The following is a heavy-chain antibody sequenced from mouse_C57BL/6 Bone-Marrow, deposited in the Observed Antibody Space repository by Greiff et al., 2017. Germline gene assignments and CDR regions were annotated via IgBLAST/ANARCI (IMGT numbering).Heavy chain of an antibody. CDR1: GYTFTDYY. CDR3: ARAGYYYFDY. V-gene: IGHV1-19*01. CDR2: INPYNGGT. D-gene: IGHD2-3*01. J-gene: IGHJ2*01. Sequence: VQLKESGPVLVKPGASVKMSCKASGYTFTDYYMNWVKQSHGKSLEWIGVINPYNGGTSYNQKFKGKATLTADKSSSTAYMELNSLTSEDSAVYYWARAGYYYFDYWGQGTTLTVSS.